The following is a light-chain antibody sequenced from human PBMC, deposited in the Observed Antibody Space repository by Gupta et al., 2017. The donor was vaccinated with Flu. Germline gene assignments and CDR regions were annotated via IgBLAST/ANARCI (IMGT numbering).Light chain of an antibody. Sequence: SYELTQPPSVSVSPGQTASITCSGDKLGDKYTCWYQQKPGQSPVLVIYQDTKRPSGIPERFSGSNSGNTATLTISGTQALDEADYYCQAWDNTVWVFGGGTKLTGL. J-gene: IGLJ3*02. CDR3: QAWDNTVWV. CDR1: KLGDKY. CDR2: QDT. V-gene: IGLV3-1*01.